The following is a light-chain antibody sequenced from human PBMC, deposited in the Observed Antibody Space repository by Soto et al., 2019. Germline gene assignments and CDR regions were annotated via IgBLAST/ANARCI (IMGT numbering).Light chain of an antibody. CDR3: QQDDSYRT. V-gene: IGKV1-5*03. CDR2: KAS. CDR1: QSISRW. Sequence: DIQMTQSPSTLSAFVGDRVTITSRASQSISRWLAWYQQKPAKAPTLLIYKASRLESGDPSRFSGSGSLTDFTLTTKSLQPDDLATYYGQQDDSYRTFGQGTKVEIK. J-gene: IGKJ1*01.